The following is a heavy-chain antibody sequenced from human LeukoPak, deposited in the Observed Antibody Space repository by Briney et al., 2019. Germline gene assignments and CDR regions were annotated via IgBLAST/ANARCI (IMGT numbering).Heavy chain of an antibody. Sequence: SETLSLTCTVSGGSINNYYWSWIRQPPGKGLEWIGYIHYSGSTLYNPSLKSRVTISVDTSKNQFSLNLNSVTAADTAVYYCARKGEHYYDSGKLWPAWFDPWGQGTLVTVSS. CDR1: GGSINNYY. J-gene: IGHJ5*02. D-gene: IGHD3-10*01. CDR3: ARKGEHYYDSGKLWPAWFDP. V-gene: IGHV4-59*01. CDR2: IHYSGST.